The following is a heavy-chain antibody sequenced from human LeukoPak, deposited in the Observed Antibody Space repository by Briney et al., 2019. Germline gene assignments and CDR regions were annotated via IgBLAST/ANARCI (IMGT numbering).Heavy chain of an antibody. CDR2: ICAGGVTT. CDR1: GFTFSSFA. CDR3: AKSLGPISNIAARPLDY. Sequence: GGSLRLSCAASGFTFSSFAMSWVRQAPGKGLEWVSAICAGGVTTYYADSVKGRFTISRDNSKNTLYLQMSSLRSEDTALYYCAKSLGPISNIAARPLDYWGLGTLVTVSS. D-gene: IGHD6-6*01. J-gene: IGHJ4*02. V-gene: IGHV3-23*01.